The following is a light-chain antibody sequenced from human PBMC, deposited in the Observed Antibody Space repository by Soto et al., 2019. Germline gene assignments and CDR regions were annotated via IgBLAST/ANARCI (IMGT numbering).Light chain of an antibody. J-gene: IGKJ4*01. Sequence: EVVMRQSPATLSVSPGEVATRSCRASQGIGDTLAWYQHKPGQTPRRLIYDTSTRAAGVPTRFSGSRSWADFTLTINSLQSEDVAVYYCQPYNNWPLTFGGGTKVEIK. CDR2: DTS. V-gene: IGKV3-15*01. CDR1: QGIGDT. CDR3: QPYNNWPLT.